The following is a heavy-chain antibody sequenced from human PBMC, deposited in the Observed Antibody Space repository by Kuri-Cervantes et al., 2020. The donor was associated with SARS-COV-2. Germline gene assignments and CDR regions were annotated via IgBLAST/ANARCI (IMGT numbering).Heavy chain of an antibody. D-gene: IGHD3-22*01. V-gene: IGHV3-23*01. CDR1: GFTFSSYA. J-gene: IGHJ3*02. CDR2: ISGSGGST. Sequence: GGSLRLSCAASGFTFSSYAMSWVRQAPGKGLEWVSAISGSGGSTYHADSVKGRFTISRDNSKNTLYLQMNSLRAEDTAVYYCAKDISSGYYFDAFDIWGQGTMVTVSS. CDR3: AKDISSGYYFDAFDI.